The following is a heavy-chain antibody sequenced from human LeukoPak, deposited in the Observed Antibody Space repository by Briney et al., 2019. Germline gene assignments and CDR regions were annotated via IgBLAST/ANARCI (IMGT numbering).Heavy chain of an antibody. CDR1: VYTFTNYF. J-gene: IGHJ3*02. CDR3: ARYRNLIAVCGTEVFDI. V-gene: IGHV1-46*01. D-gene: IGHD6-19*01. Sequence: ASLTVSFTSSVYTFTNYFMHWVRQAPGQGLEWLGIINPSCGSTIYAQKFQGSVTMTSDTSTTTVYMELSSLPSEDTAVYYCARYRNLIAVCGTEVFDIWGQGTMVTVSS. CDR2: INPSCGST.